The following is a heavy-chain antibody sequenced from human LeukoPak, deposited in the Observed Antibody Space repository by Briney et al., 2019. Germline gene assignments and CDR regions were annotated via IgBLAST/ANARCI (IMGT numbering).Heavy chain of an antibody. J-gene: IGHJ3*02. CDR3: AKVDQSSIAVAGSGAFDI. Sequence: GGSLRLSCAASGFTFDDYAMHWVRQAPGKGLEWVSGISWNSGSIGYADSVKGRFTISRDNAKNSLYLQMNSLRAEDTALYYCAKVDQSSIAVAGSGAFDIWGHGTMVTVSS. V-gene: IGHV3-9*01. CDR2: ISWNSGSI. D-gene: IGHD6-19*01. CDR1: GFTFDDYA.